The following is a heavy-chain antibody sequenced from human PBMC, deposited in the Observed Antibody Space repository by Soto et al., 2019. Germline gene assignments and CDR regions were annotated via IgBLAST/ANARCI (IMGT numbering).Heavy chain of an antibody. Sequence: ASVKVSCKASGYSFTSYGITWVRQAPGRGLEWMGWISAYNGNTNYAQKFQGRVTMTTDTSTSTAYMDLRSLRSDDTAVYYCARRPRLCRSTSSHSDYWGQGTLVTVSS. V-gene: IGHV1-18*01. J-gene: IGHJ4*02. CDR1: GYSFTSYG. CDR3: ARRPRLCRSTSSHSDY. CDR2: ISAYNGNT. D-gene: IGHD2-2*01.